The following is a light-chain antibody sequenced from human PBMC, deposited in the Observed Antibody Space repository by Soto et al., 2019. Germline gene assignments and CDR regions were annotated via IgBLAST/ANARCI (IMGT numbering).Light chain of an antibody. V-gene: IGKV1-12*01. CDR2: AAS. Sequence: DIQMTQSPSSVSASVGDRVTITCRASQGISSWLAWYQQKPGKAPNLLIYAASSLQSGVPSRFSGSGSGTDFTLHIGSLQPDDFATYYCQRPKGSPHAFGRGPKLEIK. CDR1: QGISSW. CDR3: QRPKGSPHA. J-gene: IGKJ2*01.